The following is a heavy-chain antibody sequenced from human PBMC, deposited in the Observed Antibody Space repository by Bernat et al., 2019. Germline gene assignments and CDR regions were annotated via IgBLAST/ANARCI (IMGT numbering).Heavy chain of an antibody. CDR2: INHSGST. CDR1: GGSFSGYY. D-gene: IGHD2-15*01. V-gene: IGHV4-34*01. J-gene: IGHJ4*02. Sequence: QVQLQQWGAGLLKPSETLSLTCAVYGGSFSGYYWSWIRQPPGKGLEWIGEINHSGSTNYNPSLKSRVTISVDTSKNQSSLKLSSVTAADTAVYYCASLQIFPGHEDYWGQGTLVTVSS. CDR3: ASLQIFPGHEDY.